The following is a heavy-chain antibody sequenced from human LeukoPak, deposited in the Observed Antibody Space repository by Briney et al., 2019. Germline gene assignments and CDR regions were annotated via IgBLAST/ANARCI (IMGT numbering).Heavy chain of an antibody. V-gene: IGHV3-23*01. D-gene: IGHD6-19*01. J-gene: IGHJ4*02. CDR2: ISGSGGST. Sequence: PWGSLRLSCAASGFTFSSYAMSWVRQAPGKGLEWVSAISGSGGSTYYADSVKGRFTISRDNSKNSLYLQMNSLRTEDTALYYCAKVSGWYHPIDYWGQGPLVTVSS. CDR1: GFTFSSYA. CDR3: AKVSGWYHPIDY.